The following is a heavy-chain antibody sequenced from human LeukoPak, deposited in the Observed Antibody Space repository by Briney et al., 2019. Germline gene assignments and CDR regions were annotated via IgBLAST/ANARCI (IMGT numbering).Heavy chain of an antibody. Sequence: GGSLRLSCAVSGITLTTYGMHWVRQAPGKGLEGVAVIWYDGSNKYYADSVKGRFTISRDNSKNTLYLQMNSLRAEDTAVYYCARDPGITGTYYYYYMDVWGKGTTVTVSS. V-gene: IGHV3-33*01. CDR2: IWYDGSNK. CDR1: GITLTTYG. D-gene: IGHD1-20*01. CDR3: ARDPGITGTYYYYYMDV. J-gene: IGHJ6*03.